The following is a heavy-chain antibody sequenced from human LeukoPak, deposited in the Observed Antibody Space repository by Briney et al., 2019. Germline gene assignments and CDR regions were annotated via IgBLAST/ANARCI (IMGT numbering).Heavy chain of an antibody. J-gene: IGHJ4*02. CDR3: ARQSSGWCSPFVY. V-gene: IGHV4-34*01. CDR2: IHHSGST. CDR1: GGSFSGYY. Sequence: PSETPSDTCAVYGGSFSGYYGNWIPQPPGKGLEWIGEIHHSGSTKYKPSLKSRVTISVDTSKNQFSLTLSSVTAADTAVYYCARQSSGWCSPFVYWGQRTLVTVSS. D-gene: IGHD6-19*01.